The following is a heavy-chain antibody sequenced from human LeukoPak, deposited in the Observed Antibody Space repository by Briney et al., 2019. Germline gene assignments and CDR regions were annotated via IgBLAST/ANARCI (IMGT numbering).Heavy chain of an antibody. CDR3: ARVVIVVVPAARTNNWFDH. CDR1: GGSISSSSYY. D-gene: IGHD2-2*01. CDR2: IYYSGST. Sequence: SETLSLTCTVSGGSISSSSYYWGWIRQPPGKGLEWLGSIYYSGSTYYNPSLKSRVTISVDTSKNQFSLKLSSVTAADTAVYYCARVVIVVVPAARTNNWFDHWGQGTLVTVSS. V-gene: IGHV4-39*01. J-gene: IGHJ5*02.